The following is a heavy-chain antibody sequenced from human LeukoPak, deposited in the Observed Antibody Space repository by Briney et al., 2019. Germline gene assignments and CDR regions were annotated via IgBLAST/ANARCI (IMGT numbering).Heavy chain of an antibody. CDR3: ARENNGDRYYFDC. Sequence: GGSLRLSCAASGFTFSTYWMSWVRQAPGKGLEWVGNIKEDGSEKYYVDSMKGRFTISRDNAKNSLYLLMNSLRAEDTAVYYCARENNGDRYYFDCWGQGALVTVS. CDR2: IKEDGSEK. J-gene: IGHJ4*02. V-gene: IGHV3-7*01. CDR1: GFTFSTYW. D-gene: IGHD2-8*01.